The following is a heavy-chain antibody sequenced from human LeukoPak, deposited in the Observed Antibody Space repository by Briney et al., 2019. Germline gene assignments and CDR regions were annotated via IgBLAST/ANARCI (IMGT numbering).Heavy chain of an antibody. CDR1: GFSLSTSGMR. D-gene: IGHD3-3*01. CDR3: ARTPKAISYYFDY. Sequence: SGPALVKPTQTLTLTCTFSGFSLSTSGMRVSWIRQPPGKALEWLARIDWDDDKFYSTSLKTRLTISKDTSKNQVVFTMTNMDPVDTATYYCARTPKAISYYFDYWGQGTLVTVSS. CDR2: IDWDDDK. J-gene: IGHJ4*02. V-gene: IGHV2-70*04.